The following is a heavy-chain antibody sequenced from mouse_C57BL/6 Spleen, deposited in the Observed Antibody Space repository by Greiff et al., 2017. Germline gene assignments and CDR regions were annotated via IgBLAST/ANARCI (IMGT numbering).Heavy chain of an antibody. CDR2: IYPGSGST. Sequence: VKLQQPGAELVKPGASVKMSCKASGYTFTSYWITWVKQRPGQGLEWIGDIYPGSGSTNYNEKFKSKATLTVDTSSSTAYMQLSSLTSEDSAVYYCARWGYYDYDGSWFAYWGQGTLVTVSA. D-gene: IGHD2-4*01. CDR1: GYTFTSYW. J-gene: IGHJ3*01. CDR3: ARWGYYDYDGSWFAY. V-gene: IGHV1-55*01.